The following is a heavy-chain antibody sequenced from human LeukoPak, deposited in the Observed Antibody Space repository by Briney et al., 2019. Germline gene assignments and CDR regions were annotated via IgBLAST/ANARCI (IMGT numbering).Heavy chain of an antibody. J-gene: IGHJ1*01. V-gene: IGHV3-21*01. Sequence: GGSLRLSCAASGFTFSSMNWVRQAPGKGLEWVSSISSSSSYIYYTDSLKGRFTTSRDNAKNSLFLQMHSLRAEDTAVHYCARVDNNGLYSEYFDHWGQGTLVIVSS. CDR2: ISSSSSYI. CDR1: GFTFSS. CDR3: ARVDNNGLYSEYFDH. D-gene: IGHD6-19*01.